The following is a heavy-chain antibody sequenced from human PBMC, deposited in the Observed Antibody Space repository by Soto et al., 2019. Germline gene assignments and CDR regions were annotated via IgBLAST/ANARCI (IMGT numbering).Heavy chain of an antibody. J-gene: IGHJ4*02. Sequence: QVQLVQSGAEVKKPGSSVKLSCKASGGTFSSYTISWVREAPGQGLEWMGRIIPILGIANYAQKFQGRVTNTADKSTSTAYMELSSLRTEDTAVDYCARDRGFYYGSGSHDYWGQGTLVTVSS. V-gene: IGHV1-69*08. CDR1: GGTFSSYT. CDR2: IIPILGIA. CDR3: ARDRGFYYGSGSHDY. D-gene: IGHD3-10*01.